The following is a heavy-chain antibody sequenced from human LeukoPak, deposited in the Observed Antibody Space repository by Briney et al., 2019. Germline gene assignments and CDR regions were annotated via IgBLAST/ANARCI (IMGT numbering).Heavy chain of an antibody. D-gene: IGHD3-10*01. CDR1: GFTFSNSW. J-gene: IGHJ4*02. CDR2: IKQDGSEK. CDR3: ARLSGGPDY. Sequence: PGGSLRLSCAASGFTFSNSWMTWVRQAPGKGPQWVANIKQDGSEKYYLDSVKGRFTISRDNAKNSLYLQMNSLRAEDTAVYYCARLSGGPDYWGQGTLVTVSS. V-gene: IGHV3-7*01.